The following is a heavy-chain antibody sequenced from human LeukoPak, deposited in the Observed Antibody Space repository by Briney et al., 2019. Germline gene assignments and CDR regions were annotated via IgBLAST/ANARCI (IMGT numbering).Heavy chain of an antibody. D-gene: IGHD6-13*01. V-gene: IGHV3-48*01. CDR1: GFTFSSYG. J-gene: IGHJ4*02. CDR2: ISSSTGTI. CDR3: AREARYSSSWYADY. Sequence: GGSLRLSCAASGFTFSSYGMNWVRQAPGKGLEWVSYISSSTGTIYYADSVKGRFTISRDNAKNSLYLQMNSLRAEDTSAYYCAREARYSSSWYADYWGQGTLVTVSS.